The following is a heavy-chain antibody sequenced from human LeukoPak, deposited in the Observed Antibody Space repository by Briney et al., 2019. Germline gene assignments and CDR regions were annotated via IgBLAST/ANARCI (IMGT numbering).Heavy chain of an antibody. CDR3: AREGGRFDFWSGYYY. Sequence: PSETLSLTCTVSGGSISTYYWSWIRQPPGKGLEWIGYIYYSGSTNYNPSLKSRVTISVDTSKNQLSLKLSSVTAADTAVYYCAREGGRFDFWSGYYYWGQGTLVTVSS. CDR1: GGSISTYY. J-gene: IGHJ4*02. D-gene: IGHD3-3*01. V-gene: IGHV4-59*12. CDR2: IYYSGST.